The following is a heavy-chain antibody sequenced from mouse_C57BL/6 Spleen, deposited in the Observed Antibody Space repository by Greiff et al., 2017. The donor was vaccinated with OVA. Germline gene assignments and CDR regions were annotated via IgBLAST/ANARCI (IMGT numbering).Heavy chain of an antibody. D-gene: IGHD6-2*01. CDR3: TRAVSPTGKGRYFDY. CDR2: ISSGGDYI. CDR1: GFTFSSYA. Sequence: EVQRVESGEGLVKPGGSLKLSCAASGFTFSSYAMSWVRQTPEKRLEWVAYISSGGDYIYYADTVKGRFTISRDNARNTLYLQMSSLTSEDTAMYYCTRAVSPTGKGRYFDYWGKGTTLTVSS. J-gene: IGHJ2*01. V-gene: IGHV5-9-1*02.